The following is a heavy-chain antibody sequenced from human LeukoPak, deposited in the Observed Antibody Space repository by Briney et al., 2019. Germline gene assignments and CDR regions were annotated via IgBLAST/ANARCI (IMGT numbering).Heavy chain of an antibody. CDR2: SNPNNGST. CDR3: ATGRGYSYAYESEDYYYMDV. D-gene: IGHD5-18*01. V-gene: IGHV1-2*02. J-gene: IGHJ6*03. CDR1: GYTFTGYY. Sequence: ASVKVSCKASGYTFTGYYMHWVRQAPGQGLEWMGWSNPNNGSTNYAQKFQGRVTITRDTSTTTAYMELSRLRSDDTAVYYCATGRGYSYAYESEDYYYMDVWGKGTTVTVSS.